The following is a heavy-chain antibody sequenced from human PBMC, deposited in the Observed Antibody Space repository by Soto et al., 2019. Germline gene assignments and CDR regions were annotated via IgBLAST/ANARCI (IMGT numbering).Heavy chain of an antibody. Sequence: QVQLVESGGGVVQPGTSLRLSCVGSGFTFRSYVIHWVRQAPGKGLEWVALTSYDGSNKDYGDSVKGRFTISRDNSRNTVDLQMDSLMHVDTALYYCARVGTTGGLDVWGQGTLVSVSS. D-gene: IGHD3-16*01. CDR3: ARVGTTGGLDV. V-gene: IGHV3-30*19. CDR1: GFTFRSYV. J-gene: IGHJ1*01. CDR2: TSYDGSNK.